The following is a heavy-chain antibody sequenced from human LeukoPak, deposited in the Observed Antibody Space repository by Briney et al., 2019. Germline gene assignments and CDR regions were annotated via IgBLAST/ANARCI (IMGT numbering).Heavy chain of an antibody. CDR3: AKGVKDFDY. CDR1: GFTFSSYA. Sequence: PGGSLRLSCAASGFTFSSYAMSWVRQAPGKGLEWVSAISSSGASTHYADSVKGRFTISRDNSKNTLYLQMNSLRADDTAVYYCAKGVKDFDYWGQGTLVTVSS. V-gene: IGHV3-23*01. D-gene: IGHD4-23*01. CDR2: ISSSGAST. J-gene: IGHJ4*02.